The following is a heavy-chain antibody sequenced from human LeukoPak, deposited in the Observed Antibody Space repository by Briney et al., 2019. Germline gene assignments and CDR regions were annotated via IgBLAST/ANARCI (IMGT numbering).Heavy chain of an antibody. V-gene: IGHV3-23*01. J-gene: IGHJ6*03. CDR3: AKEEVVPAAMDYYYMDV. CDR2: ISGSGGST. CDR1: GFTFSSYG. D-gene: IGHD2-2*01. Sequence: GGTLRLSCAASGFTFSSYGMSWVRQAPGKGLEWVSAISGSGGSTYYADSVKGRFTISRDNSKNTLYLQMNSLRAEDTAVYYCAKEEVVPAAMDYYYMDVWGKGTTVTISS.